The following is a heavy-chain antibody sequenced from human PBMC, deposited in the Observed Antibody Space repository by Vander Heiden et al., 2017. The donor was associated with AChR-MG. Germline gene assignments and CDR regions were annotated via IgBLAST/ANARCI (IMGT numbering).Heavy chain of an antibody. V-gene: IGHV1-69*01. D-gene: IGHD6-19*01. CDR3: ARGAAVALRSALDY. Sequence: QVQLVQSGAEVKKPGSSVKVSCKASGGTFRSSAISWVRQAPGQGLEWMGGIIPIFGTANYAQKFQGRVTITADESTSTAYMELSSLRSEDTAVYYCARGAAVALRSALDYWGQGTLVTVSS. CDR2: IIPIFGTA. J-gene: IGHJ4*02. CDR1: GGTFRSSA.